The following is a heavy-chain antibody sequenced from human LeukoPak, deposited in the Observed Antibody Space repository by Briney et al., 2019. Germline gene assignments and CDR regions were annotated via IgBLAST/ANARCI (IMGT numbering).Heavy chain of an antibody. Sequence: GGSLRLSCAASGFTFSSYAMSWVRQAPGKGLEWVSAITGSGDSTYYADSVKGRFTISRDNSKNTLYLQMNSLRAEDTAVCYCAKVLLWFGEYYFDYWGQGTLVTVSS. CDR1: GFTFSSYA. J-gene: IGHJ4*02. V-gene: IGHV3-23*01. CDR3: AKVLLWFGEYYFDY. CDR2: ITGSGDST. D-gene: IGHD3-10*01.